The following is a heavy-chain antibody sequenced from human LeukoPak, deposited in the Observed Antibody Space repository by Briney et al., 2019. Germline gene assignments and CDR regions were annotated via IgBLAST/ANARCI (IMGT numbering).Heavy chain of an antibody. J-gene: IGHJ6*02. Sequence: ASVKVSCKTSGFTFTSSAVQWVRQARGQRLEWIGWNVVGSGNTNYAQKFQERVTITRDMSTSTAYMELSSLRSEDTAVYYCAAPSVGSSSWYGGLYYYGMDVWGQGTTVTVSS. V-gene: IGHV1-58*01. D-gene: IGHD6-13*01. CDR2: NVVGSGNT. CDR1: GFTFTSSA. CDR3: AAPSVGSSSWYGGLYYYGMDV.